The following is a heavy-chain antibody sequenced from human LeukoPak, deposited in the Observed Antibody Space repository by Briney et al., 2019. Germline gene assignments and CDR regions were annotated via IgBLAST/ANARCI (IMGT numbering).Heavy chain of an antibody. Sequence: SATPSLICTVSGGSISSYYWSWIRQPPGKGLEWTGYIYYSGSTNYNPSLKSRVTISVDTSKNQFSLKLSSVTAADTAVYYCARHIGARGTTGTDGPFDYWGQGTLVTVSS. CDR3: ARHIGARGTTGTDGPFDY. CDR1: GGSISSYY. D-gene: IGHD1-1*01. CDR2: IYYSGST. V-gene: IGHV4-59*08. J-gene: IGHJ4*02.